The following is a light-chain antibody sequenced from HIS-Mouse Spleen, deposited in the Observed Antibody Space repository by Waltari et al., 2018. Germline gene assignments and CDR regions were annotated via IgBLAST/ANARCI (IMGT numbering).Light chain of an antibody. CDR3: NSRDSSGNHLV. Sequence: SSVLTQDPAVSVALGQTVRITCQGDSLRSYYASWYQQTPGQAPVLVIYGKNNRPSGIPDRFSGSSSGNTASLTITGAQAEDEADYYCNSRDSSGNHLVFGGGTKLTVL. CDR2: GKN. J-gene: IGLJ2*01. CDR1: SLRSYY. V-gene: IGLV3-19*01.